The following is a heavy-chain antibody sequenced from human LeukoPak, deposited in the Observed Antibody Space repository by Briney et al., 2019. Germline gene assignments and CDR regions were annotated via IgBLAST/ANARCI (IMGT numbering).Heavy chain of an antibody. Sequence: GGSLKLSCKASGFTFTSYWMHWVRQGPGQGLVWVSRINSEGSSTTYAQSVKGRFTISTDNSKNTLYMQLSSLRAEDTAVYYCARPASYIVVVPAASDAFDIWGQGTLVTVSS. CDR2: INSEGSST. V-gene: IGHV3-74*01. D-gene: IGHD2-2*01. J-gene: IGHJ3*02. CDR1: GFTFTSYW. CDR3: ARPASYIVVVPAASDAFDI.